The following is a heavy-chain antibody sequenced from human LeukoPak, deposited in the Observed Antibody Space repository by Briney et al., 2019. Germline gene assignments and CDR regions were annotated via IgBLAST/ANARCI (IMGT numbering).Heavy chain of an antibody. CDR3: ARLNYDFWSGYYLGSYYMDV. D-gene: IGHD3-3*01. CDR1: GGSISSYY. V-gene: IGHV4-4*07. CDR2: IYTSGST. J-gene: IGHJ6*03. Sequence: SETLSLTCTVSGGSISSYYWSWIRQLAGKGLEWIGRIYTSGSTNYNPSLKSRVTMSVDTSKNQFSLKLSSVTAADTAVYYCARLNYDFWSGYYLGSYYMDVWGKGTTVTVSS.